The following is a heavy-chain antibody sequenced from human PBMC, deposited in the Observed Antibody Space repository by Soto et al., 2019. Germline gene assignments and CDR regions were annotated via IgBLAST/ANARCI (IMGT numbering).Heavy chain of an antibody. J-gene: IGHJ3*02. D-gene: IGHD6-19*01. V-gene: IGHV3-64*01. CDR3: ARDLWWLVGPLLFDI. Sequence: EVQLVDSGGGLVQPGGSLRLSCAASGFTFSSYAMHWVRQAPGKGLEYVSAISSNGGSTYYANSVKGRFTISRDNSKNTLYLQMGSLRAEDMAVYYCARDLWWLVGPLLFDIWGQGTMVTVSS. CDR2: ISSNGGST. CDR1: GFTFSSYA.